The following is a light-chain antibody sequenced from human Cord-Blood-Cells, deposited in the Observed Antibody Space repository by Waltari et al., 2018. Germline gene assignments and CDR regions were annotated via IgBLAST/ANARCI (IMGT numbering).Light chain of an antibody. J-gene: IGKJ5*01. V-gene: IGKV3-11*01. CDR2: AAS. CDR3: QQRSNWPPVT. CDR1: QSVNSP. Sequence: EIVLTQSPATLSLSPGERATLSCRASQSVNSPLAWYQQKPGQAPRLLMSAASNRATDIPSRFRGSGAGTDFTITISSLEPEDFAVDYGQQRSNWPPVTFGQGTRLEIK.